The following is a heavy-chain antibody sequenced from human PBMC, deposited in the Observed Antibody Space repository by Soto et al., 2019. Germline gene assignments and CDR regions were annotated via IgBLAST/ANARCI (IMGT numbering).Heavy chain of an antibody. CDR3: ARVRQLVRYYYGMDV. V-gene: IGHV1-18*01. D-gene: IGHD6-6*01. J-gene: IGHJ6*02. Sequence: ASVKVSCKASGYTFTSYGISWVRQAPGQGLEWMGWISAYNGNTNYAQKLQGRVTTTTDTSTSTAYMELRSLRSDDTAVYYCARVRQLVRYYYGMDVWGQGTTVTVSS. CDR1: GYTFTSYG. CDR2: ISAYNGNT.